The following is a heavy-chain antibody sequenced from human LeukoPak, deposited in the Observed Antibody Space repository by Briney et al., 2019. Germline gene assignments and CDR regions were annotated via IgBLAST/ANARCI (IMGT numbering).Heavy chain of an antibody. D-gene: IGHD3-10*01. CDR2: IIPIFGTA. V-gene: IGHV1-69*13. CDR3: GRGISVVRGVIKYYYGLDV. CDR1: GGTFTNYV. Sequence: AASVKVSCKAFGGTFTNYVISWVRQAPGPGLEWMGGIIPIFGTANYAQKFQGRVTITADESTSTAYMELSSLRSEDTAVYYCGRGISVVRGVIKYYYGLDVWGQGTTVTVSS. J-gene: IGHJ6*02.